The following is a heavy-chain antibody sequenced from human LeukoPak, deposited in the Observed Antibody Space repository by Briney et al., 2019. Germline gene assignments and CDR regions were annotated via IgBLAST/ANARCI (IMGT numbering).Heavy chain of an antibody. Sequence: KDGESLKISCKGSGYSFTSYWIGWVRQMPGKGLEWMGIIYPGDSDTRYSPSFQGQVTISADKSISTAYLQWSSLKASDTAMYYCARRTTFGSYYMADAFDIWGQGTMVTVSS. J-gene: IGHJ3*02. CDR1: GYSFTSYW. V-gene: IGHV5-51*01. D-gene: IGHD1-26*01. CDR2: IYPGDSDT. CDR3: ARRTTFGSYYMADAFDI.